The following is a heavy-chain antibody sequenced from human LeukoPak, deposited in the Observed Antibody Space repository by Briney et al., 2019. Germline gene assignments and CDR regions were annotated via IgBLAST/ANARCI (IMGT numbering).Heavy chain of an antibody. J-gene: IGHJ4*02. CDR3: ASSTGSGSYYPLFDY. CDR1: GGSVSSGSYS. Sequence: SETLSLTCTVSGGSVSSGSYSWSWIRQPAGKGLEWIGRIYTSGSTNYNPSLKSRVTISVDTSKNQFSMKLSSVTAADTAVYYCASSTGSGSYYPLFDYWGQGTLVTVSS. CDR2: IYTSGST. V-gene: IGHV4-61*02. D-gene: IGHD3-10*01.